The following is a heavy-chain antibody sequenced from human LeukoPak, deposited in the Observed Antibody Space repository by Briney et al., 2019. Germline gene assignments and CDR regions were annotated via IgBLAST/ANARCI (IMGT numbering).Heavy chain of an antibody. CDR3: ARAGSSSSPDYYYGMDV. Sequence: GGSLRLSCAASKFTFSGYWMHWVRQSPGKGLVWVSRINSDGSGTSYADSVKGRFTISRDNAKNTLYLQMNSLRAEDTAVYYCARAGSSSSPDYYYGMDVWGQGTTVTVSS. J-gene: IGHJ6*02. CDR1: KFTFSGYW. CDR2: INSDGSGT. D-gene: IGHD6-13*01. V-gene: IGHV3-74*01.